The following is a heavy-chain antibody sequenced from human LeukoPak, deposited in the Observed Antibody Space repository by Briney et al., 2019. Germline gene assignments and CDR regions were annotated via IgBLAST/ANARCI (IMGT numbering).Heavy chain of an antibody. CDR1: GYTFTDYY. D-gene: IGHD2-8*01. V-gene: IGHV1-2*02. CDR2: INPNSGGT. CDR3: ARGYCTNGVCYTAMDY. Sequence: ASVKVSCKASGYTFTDYYMHWVRQAPGQGLEWMGWINPNSGGTNYTQKFQGRVTMTRDTSISTAYMELSRLRSDDTAAYYCARGYCTNGVCYTAMDYWGQGTLVTVSS. J-gene: IGHJ4*02.